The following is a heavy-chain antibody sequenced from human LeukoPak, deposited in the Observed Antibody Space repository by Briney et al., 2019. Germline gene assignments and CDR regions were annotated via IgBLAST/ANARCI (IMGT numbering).Heavy chain of an antibody. D-gene: IGHD1-26*01. CDR1: GFTFSTYA. CDR3: ARDLGGIAGS. J-gene: IGHJ1*01. Sequence: GGSLRLSCAASGFTFSTYAMSWVRQGPGKGLEWVSRLNEDGRTTTYADPVQGRFTIYRDNSKNTLYLQMNSLRAEDTALYYCARDLGGIAGSWGQGALVTVSS. CDR2: LNEDGRTT. V-gene: IGHV3-74*01.